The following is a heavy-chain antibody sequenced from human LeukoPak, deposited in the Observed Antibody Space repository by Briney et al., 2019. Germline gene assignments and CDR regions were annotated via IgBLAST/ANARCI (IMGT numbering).Heavy chain of an antibody. J-gene: IGHJ4*02. CDR1: GGTFSSYA. CDR2: IIPILGIA. Sequence: ASVKVSCKASGGTFSSYAISWVRQAPGQRLEWMGRIIPILGIANYAQKFQGRATITADKSTSTAYMELSSLRSEDTAVYYCARSLDVYAGATFDYWGQGTLVTVSS. D-gene: IGHD2-8*01. CDR3: ARSLDVYAGATFDY. V-gene: IGHV1-69*04.